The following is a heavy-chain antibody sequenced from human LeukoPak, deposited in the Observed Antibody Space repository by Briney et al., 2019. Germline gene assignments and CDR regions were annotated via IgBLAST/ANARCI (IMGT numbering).Heavy chain of an antibody. D-gene: IGHD6-13*01. CDR3: ARGAREYSSSWYYYYYYMDV. CDR2: INHSGST. Sequence: PSETLSLTCAVYGGSFSGYYWSWIRQPPGKGLEWIGEINHSGSTNYNPSLKSRVTISVDTSKNQFSLKLSSVTAADTAVYYCARGAREYSSSWYYYYYYMDVWGKGTTVTISS. CDR1: GGSFSGYY. V-gene: IGHV4-34*01. J-gene: IGHJ6*03.